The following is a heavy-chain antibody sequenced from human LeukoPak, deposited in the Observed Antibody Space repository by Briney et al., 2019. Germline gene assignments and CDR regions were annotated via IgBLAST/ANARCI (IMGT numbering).Heavy chain of an antibody. Sequence: GGSLTLSCKASGFTVSNNYMNWVRQAPGKGLEWVALIYSVGTTNYADSVKGRFTISRDNSKNTLYLQMTNVRVEDTAVYYCARDPPGIAASVSGGWGQGTLVTVSS. CDR1: GFTVSNNY. V-gene: IGHV3-53*01. CDR2: IYSVGTT. D-gene: IGHD6-13*01. CDR3: ARDPPGIAASVSGG. J-gene: IGHJ4*02.